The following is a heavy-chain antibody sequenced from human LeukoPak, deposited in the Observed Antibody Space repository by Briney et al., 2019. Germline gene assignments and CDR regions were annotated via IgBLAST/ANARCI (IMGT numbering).Heavy chain of an antibody. J-gene: IGHJ3*02. CDR2: IKQDGSEK. V-gene: IGHV3-7*01. CDR1: GFTFSSYW. D-gene: IGHD3-22*01. Sequence: GGSLRLSCAASGFTFSSYWMSWVRQAPGKGLEWVANIKQDGSEKYYVDSVKGRFTISRDNAKNSLYLQMNSLRAEDTAVYYCARDLHRITMIVVVDAFDIWGQGTMVTVSP. CDR3: ARDLHRITMIVVVDAFDI.